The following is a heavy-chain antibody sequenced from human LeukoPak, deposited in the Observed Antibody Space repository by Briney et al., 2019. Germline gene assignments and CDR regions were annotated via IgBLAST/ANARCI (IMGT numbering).Heavy chain of an antibody. V-gene: IGHV3-11*01. CDR1: GFTFNDYY. J-gene: IGHJ4*02. D-gene: IGHD3-22*01. CDR2: ISSSGSTI. Sequence: PGGSLRLSCAASGFTFNDYYMSWIRQAPGKGLEWVSYISSSGSTIYYADSVEGRFTISRDNAKNSLYLQMNSLRAEDTAVYYCASVAPNYYDSSGYLYWGQGTLVTVSS. CDR3: ASVAPNYYDSSGYLY.